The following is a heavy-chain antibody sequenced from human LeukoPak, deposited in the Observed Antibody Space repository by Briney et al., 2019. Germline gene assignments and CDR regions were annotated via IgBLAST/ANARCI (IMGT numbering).Heavy chain of an antibody. CDR3: ARALIGYYFDY. D-gene: IGHD2-8*01. CDR2: ITGSGGST. J-gene: IGHJ4*02. V-gene: IGHV3-23*01. Sequence: PGGTLRLSCAASGFTFSNYGLSWVRQAPGKGLEWVSGITGSGGSTYYADSVKGRFTISRDNSKNTLYLQMNSLRAEDTAVYYCARALIGYYFDYWGQGTLVTVSS. CDR1: GFTFSNYG.